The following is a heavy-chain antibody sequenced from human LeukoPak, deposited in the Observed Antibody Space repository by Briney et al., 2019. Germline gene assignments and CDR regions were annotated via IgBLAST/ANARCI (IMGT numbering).Heavy chain of an antibody. V-gene: IGHV3-30*18. J-gene: IGHJ4*02. D-gene: IGHD2-15*01. Sequence: GGSLRLSCAASGFTFSSYEMNWVRQAPGKGLEWVAVISYDGSNKYYADSVKGRFTISRDNSKNTLYLQMNSLRAEDTAVYYCAKDWGCSGGSCYSVDYFDYWGQGTLVTVSS. CDR1: GFTFSSYE. CDR2: ISYDGSNK. CDR3: AKDWGCSGGSCYSVDYFDY.